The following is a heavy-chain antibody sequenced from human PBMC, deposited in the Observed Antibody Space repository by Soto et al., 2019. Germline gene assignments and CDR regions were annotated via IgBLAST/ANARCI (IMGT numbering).Heavy chain of an antibody. D-gene: IGHD5-12*01. CDR2: IYYSGST. V-gene: IGHV4-31*03. CDR1: GGSISSGGYY. CDR3: ARGSRGLRFIGPPNGMDV. J-gene: IGHJ6*02. Sequence: PSETLSLTCTVSGGSISSGGYYWSWIRQHPGKGLEWIGYIYYSGSTYYNPSLKSRVTISVDTSKNQFSLKLSSVTAADTAVYYCARGSRGLRFIGPPNGMDVWGQGTTVTVSS.